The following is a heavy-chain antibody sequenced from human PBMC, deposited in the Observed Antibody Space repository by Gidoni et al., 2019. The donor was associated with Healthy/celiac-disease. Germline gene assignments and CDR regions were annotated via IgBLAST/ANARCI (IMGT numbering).Heavy chain of an antibody. V-gene: IGHV1-18*01. CDR1: GYTFTRYG. Sequence: QVQLVQSGAEVTKPGASVKVSCKASGYTFTRYGISWVRQAPGQGLEWMGWISAYNGNTNYAQKLQGRVTMTTDTSTSTAYMELRSLRSDDTAVYYCARLRRPLKDGNSYYFDYWGQGTLVTVSS. CDR2: ISAYNGNT. J-gene: IGHJ4*02. D-gene: IGHD4-17*01. CDR3: ARLRRPLKDGNSYYFDY.